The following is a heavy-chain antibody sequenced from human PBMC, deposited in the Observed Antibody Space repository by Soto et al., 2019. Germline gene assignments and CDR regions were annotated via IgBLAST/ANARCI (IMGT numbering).Heavy chain of an antibody. CDR1: GFSFSDYE. CDR3: ARDRAAGGY. CDR2: ISSGGSTT. J-gene: IGHJ4*02. Sequence: EVQLVESGGGLAQPGGSLRLSCVASGFSFSDYEMNSVRQAPGKGLEWVAYISSGGSTTHYADSVRGRFTVSRDNARKSLYLQMNTLSVGDTALYYCARDRAAGGYWGQGTLVTVSS. D-gene: IGHD6-13*01. V-gene: IGHV3-48*03.